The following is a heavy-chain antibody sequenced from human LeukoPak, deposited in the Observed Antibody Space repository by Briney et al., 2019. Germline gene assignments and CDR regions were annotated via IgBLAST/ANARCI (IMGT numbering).Heavy chain of an antibody. Sequence: SVKVSCKASGGSFSRHAISWVRQAPGQGIEWMGDIIPFLGTEHYAQKFQGRVTITTDESTSTGYVELSSLRSEDTAIYYCARGVIVAATHFDNWGQGTLVTVPS. CDR3: ARGVIVAATHFDN. V-gene: IGHV1-69*05. D-gene: IGHD1-26*01. CDR2: IIPFLGTE. J-gene: IGHJ4*02. CDR1: GGSFSRHA.